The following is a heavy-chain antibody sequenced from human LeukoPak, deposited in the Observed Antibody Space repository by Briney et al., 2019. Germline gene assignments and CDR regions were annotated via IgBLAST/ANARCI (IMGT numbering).Heavy chain of an antibody. CDR3: AKVAYSSGWYPGEFDY. CDR1: GFTFSSYA. J-gene: IGHJ4*02. D-gene: IGHD6-19*01. Sequence: PGGSLRLSCAVSGFTFSSYAMSWVRQAPGKGLEWVSAISGSGGSTYYADSVKGRFTISRDNSKNTLYLQMNSLRAEDTAVYYCAKVAYSSGWYPGEFDYWGQGTLVTVSS. CDR2: ISGSGGST. V-gene: IGHV3-23*01.